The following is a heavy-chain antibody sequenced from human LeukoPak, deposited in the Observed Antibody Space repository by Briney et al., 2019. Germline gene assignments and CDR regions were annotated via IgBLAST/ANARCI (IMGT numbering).Heavy chain of an antibody. Sequence: PSQTLSLTCAISGDSVSSNSAAWNWIRQPPLRGLEWLGRTYYRSKWYNDYAVSVKSRITINPDTSKNQFSLQLNSVTPEDTAVYYCARTSGGIAAAGEGRLDYWGQGTLVTVSS. CDR1: GDSVSSNSAA. V-gene: IGHV6-1*01. D-gene: IGHD6-13*01. CDR2: TYYRSKWYN. J-gene: IGHJ4*02. CDR3: ARTSGGIAAAGEGRLDY.